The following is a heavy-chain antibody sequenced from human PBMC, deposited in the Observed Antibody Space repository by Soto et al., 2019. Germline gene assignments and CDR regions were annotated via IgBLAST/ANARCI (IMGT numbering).Heavy chain of an antibody. J-gene: IGHJ4*02. V-gene: IGHV1-69*13. D-gene: IGHD1-26*01. CDR3: AGNTYYSGRLYYFDY. CDR2: IIPIFGTA. Sequence: SVKVSCKASGGTFSSYAISWVRQAPGQGLEWMGGIIPIFGTANYAQKFQGRVTITADESTSTAYMELSSLRSEDTAVYYCAGNTYYSGRLYYFDYWGQGTLVTVSS. CDR1: GGTFSSYA.